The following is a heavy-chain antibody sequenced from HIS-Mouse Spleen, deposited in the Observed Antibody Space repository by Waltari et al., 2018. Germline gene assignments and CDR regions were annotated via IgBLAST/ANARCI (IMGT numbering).Heavy chain of an antibody. CDR2: ISSDESTT. Sequence: QVQLVESGGGLVQPGRSLRLSCAASGFTFSSYAMHWVRQAPGMGLAWVAIISSDESTTYYADSVKGRFTITKDNSKNTLYVQMNSLRAEDTAVYYWASSVWYSSSCNGHWGQGTLVTVSS. CDR3: ASSVWYSSSCNGH. V-gene: IGHV3-30-3*01. J-gene: IGHJ4*02. D-gene: IGHD6-13*01. CDR1: GFTFSSYA.